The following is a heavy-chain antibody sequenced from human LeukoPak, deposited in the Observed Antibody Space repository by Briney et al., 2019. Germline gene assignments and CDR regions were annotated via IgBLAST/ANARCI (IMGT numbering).Heavy chain of an antibody. Sequence: PSETPSLTCTVSGGSISSYYWSWIRQPAGKGLEWIGRIYTSGSTNYNPSLKSRVTISVDKSKNQFSLKLSSVTAADTAVYYCARDWNKWELSNWFDPWGQGTLVTVSS. V-gene: IGHV4-4*07. J-gene: IGHJ5*02. D-gene: IGHD1-26*01. CDR1: GGSISSYY. CDR2: IYTSGST. CDR3: ARDWNKWELSNWFDP.